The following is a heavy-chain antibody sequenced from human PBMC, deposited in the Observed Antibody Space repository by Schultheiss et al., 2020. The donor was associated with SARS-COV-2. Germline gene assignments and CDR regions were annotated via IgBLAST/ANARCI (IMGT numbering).Heavy chain of an antibody. CDR3: ARPRVRVGPPGGYGLDV. CDR2: INSDGSST. D-gene: IGHD2-8*02. V-gene: IGHV3-74*01. Sequence: GESLKISCAASGFTFSSYDMHWVRQAPGKGLVWVSRINSDGSSTSYADSVMGRFTISRDNSRNTLTLQMISLRVDDTAIYYCARPRVRVGPPGGYGLDVWGQGTTVTVSS. J-gene: IGHJ6*02. CDR1: GFTFSSYD.